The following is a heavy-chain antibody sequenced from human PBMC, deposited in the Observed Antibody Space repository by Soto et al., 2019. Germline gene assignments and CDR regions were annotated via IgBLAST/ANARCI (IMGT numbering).Heavy chain of an antibody. V-gene: IGHV1-46*01. CDR3: ARDLALVLAPIGRVVLNY. CDR2: INPSGGST. D-gene: IGHD2-2*02. Sequence: ASVKVSCKASGYTFTSYYMHWVRQAPGQGLEWMGIINPSGGSTSYAQKFQGRVTMTRDTSTSTVYMELSSLRSEDTAVYYCARDLALVLAPIGRVVLNYWGQGTLVTVSS. CDR1: GYTFTSYY. J-gene: IGHJ4*02.